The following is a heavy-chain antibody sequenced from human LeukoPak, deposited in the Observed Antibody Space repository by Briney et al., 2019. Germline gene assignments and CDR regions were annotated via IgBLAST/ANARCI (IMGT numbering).Heavy chain of an antibody. CDR3: ATEMKGTATVFDY. Sequence: SETLSLTCTVSGGSISGSSYYWNWIRQPPGKGLEWIGYIYYSGSTNYNPSLKSRVIISVDTSKNQFSLKLSSVTAADTAVYYCATEMKGTATVFDYWGQGTLVTVSS. D-gene: IGHD5-18*01. V-gene: IGHV4-61*01. CDR1: GGSISGSSYY. CDR2: IYYSGST. J-gene: IGHJ4*02.